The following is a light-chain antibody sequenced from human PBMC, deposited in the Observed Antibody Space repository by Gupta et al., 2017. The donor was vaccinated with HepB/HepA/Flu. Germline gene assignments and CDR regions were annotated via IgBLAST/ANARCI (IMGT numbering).Light chain of an antibody. CDR2: WAS. V-gene: IGKV4-1*01. CDR3: QQYYGTPFT. Sequence: DIFITQSTATLTMSLVETGAINCKSSQSCWYSSNGFNYFAWYHQNPGQSPKLLIFWASFRKYGVPDRFSGSGYGTDFTLTISSVQAEDVAVYYCQQYYGTPFTFGQGTNLEIK. CDR1: QSCWYSSNGFNY. J-gene: IGKJ2*01.